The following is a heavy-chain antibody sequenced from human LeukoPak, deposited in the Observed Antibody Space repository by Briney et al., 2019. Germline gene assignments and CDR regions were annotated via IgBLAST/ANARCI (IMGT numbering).Heavy chain of an antibody. CDR3: ARRHDYYYGSGSHNNWFDP. CDR2: INHSGST. CDR1: GGSFSGYY. J-gene: IGHJ5*02. V-gene: IGHV4-34*01. Sequence: TSETLSLTCAVYGGSFSGYYWSWIRQPPGKGLEWIGEINHSGSTNYNPSLKSRVTISVETSKNQFSLKLSSVTAADTAVYYCARRHDYYYGSGSHNNWFDPWGQGTLVTVSS. D-gene: IGHD3-10*01.